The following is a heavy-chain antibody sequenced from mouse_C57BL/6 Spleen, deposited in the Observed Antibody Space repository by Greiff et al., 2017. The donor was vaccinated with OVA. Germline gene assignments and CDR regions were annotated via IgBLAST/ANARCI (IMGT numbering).Heavy chain of an antibody. V-gene: IGHV5-4*03. CDR2: ISDGGSYT. CDR3: ARGAITTVVATGYFDY. J-gene: IGHJ2*01. Sequence: EVKLMESGGGLVKPGGSLKLSCAASGFTFSSYAMSWVRQTPEKRLEWVATISDGGSYTYYPDNVKGRFTISRDNAKNNLYLQMSHLKSEDTAMYYCARGAITTVVATGYFDYWGQGTTLTVSS. D-gene: IGHD1-1*01. CDR1: GFTFSSYA.